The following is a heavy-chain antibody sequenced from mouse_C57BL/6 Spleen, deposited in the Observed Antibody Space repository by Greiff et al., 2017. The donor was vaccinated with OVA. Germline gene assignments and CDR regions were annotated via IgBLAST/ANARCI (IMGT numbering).Heavy chain of an antibody. Sequence: ESGPGMVKPSQSLSLTCTVTGYSITSGYDWHWIRHFPGNKLEWMGYISYSGSTNYNPSLKSRISITHDTSKNHFFLKLNSVTTEDTATYYCAREYSTNWYFDVWGTGTTVTVSS. CDR2: ISYSGST. CDR1: GYSITSGYD. CDR3: AREYSTNWYFDV. V-gene: IGHV3-1*01. J-gene: IGHJ1*03. D-gene: IGHD2-5*01.